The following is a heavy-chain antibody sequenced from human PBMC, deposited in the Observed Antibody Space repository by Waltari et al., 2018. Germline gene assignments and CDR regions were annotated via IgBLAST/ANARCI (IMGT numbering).Heavy chain of an antibody. CDR3: AADLYSSSWYFAFDI. CDR2: IVVGSGNT. V-gene: IGHV1-58*02. D-gene: IGHD6-13*01. CDR1: GFTFTSSA. J-gene: IGHJ3*02. Sequence: HMQLVQSGPEVKKPGTSVTVSCKASGFTFTSSAMQWVRPARGQRLEWIGWIVVGSGNTNYAQKFQERVTITRDMSTSTAYMELSSLRSEDTAVYYCAADLYSSSWYFAFDIWGQGTMVTVSS.